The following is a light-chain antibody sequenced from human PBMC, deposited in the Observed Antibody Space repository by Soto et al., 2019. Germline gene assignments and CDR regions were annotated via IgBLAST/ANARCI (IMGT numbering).Light chain of an antibody. J-gene: IGKJ3*01. Sequence: DIQMTQSPSSLSGSVGDRVTITCRASQSIVTYLNWYQQKPGKAPKLLIYAASTLQSGVPSRFSGSGSGTDFTLTISSLQPEDFGTYYCQQSYSTLIFTFGPGTKVNIK. V-gene: IGKV1-39*01. CDR2: AAS. CDR1: QSIVTY. CDR3: QQSYSTLIFT.